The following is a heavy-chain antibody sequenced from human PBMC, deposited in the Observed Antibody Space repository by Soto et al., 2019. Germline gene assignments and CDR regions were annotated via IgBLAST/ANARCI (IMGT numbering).Heavy chain of an antibody. CDR2: ISSSGSTI. CDR1: GFTFSSYE. Sequence: AGGSLRLSCAASGFTFSSYEMNWVRQAPGKGLEWVSYISSSGSTIYYADSVKGRFTISRDNAKNSLYLQMNSLRAEDTAVYYCARDLYYNWNYQDWFDPWGQGTLVTVS. V-gene: IGHV3-48*03. CDR3: ARDLYYNWNYQDWFDP. J-gene: IGHJ5*02. D-gene: IGHD1-7*01.